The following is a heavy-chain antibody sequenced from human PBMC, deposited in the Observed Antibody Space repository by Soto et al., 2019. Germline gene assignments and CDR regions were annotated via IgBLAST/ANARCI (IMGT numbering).Heavy chain of an antibody. J-gene: IGHJ1*01. D-gene: IGHD2-15*01. Sequence: LSLTCTVSGGSISSSSYYWGWIRQPPGKGLEWIGSIYYSGSTYYNPSLKSRVTISVDTSKNQFSLKLSSVTAADTAVYYCARPPRYCSGGSCSEEYFQHWGQGTLVTVSS. CDR2: IYYSGST. CDR1: GGSISSSSYY. CDR3: ARPPRYCSGGSCSEEYFQH. V-gene: IGHV4-39*01.